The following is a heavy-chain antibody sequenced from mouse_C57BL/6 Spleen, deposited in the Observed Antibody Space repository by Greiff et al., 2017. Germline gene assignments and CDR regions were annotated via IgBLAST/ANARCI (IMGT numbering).Heavy chain of an antibody. J-gene: IGHJ2*01. V-gene: IGHV1-72*01. CDR2: FDPNSGGT. Sequence: QVQLQQPGAELVKPGASVKLSCKASGYTFTSYWMHWVKQRPGRGLEWIGRFDPNSGGTKYNEKFKSKATLTVDKPSSTASMQLSSLTSEDAAVYYCARVTFVTTVVAVDYWGKGTTLTVSS. D-gene: IGHD1-1*01. CDR3: ARVTFVTTVVAVDY. CDR1: GYTFTSYW.